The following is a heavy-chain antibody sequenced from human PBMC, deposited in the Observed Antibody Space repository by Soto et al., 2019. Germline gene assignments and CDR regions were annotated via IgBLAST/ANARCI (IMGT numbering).Heavy chain of an antibody. CDR1: GDSVSSNSAG. D-gene: IGHD2-15*01. J-gene: IGHJ6*02. Sequence: SHTLSLTCVLSGDSVSSNSAGWNWIRQSTSRGLEWLGRTFYRSKWYNDYAVSVKGRISINADTSKNQFSLQLNSVTTEVTAVYYCARLQYTESAYYHCLDFWGQGTTVTVSS. CDR2: TFYRSKWYN. V-gene: IGHV6-1*01. CDR3: ARLQYTESAYYHCLDF.